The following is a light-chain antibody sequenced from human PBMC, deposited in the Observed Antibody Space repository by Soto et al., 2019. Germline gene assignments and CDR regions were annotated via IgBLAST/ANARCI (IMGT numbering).Light chain of an antibody. V-gene: IGKV1-33*01. CDR2: DAS. CDR1: QDISNY. J-gene: IGKJ3*01. CDR3: QQYDNLPPLFT. Sequence: DIQMTQSPSSLSASXXDRVTITCKASQDISNYLNWYQQKPGKAPKLLXXDASNLETGVPSRFSGSGSGTDFTFTISSLQPEDNATYYCQQYDNLPPLFTFGPGTKVDIK.